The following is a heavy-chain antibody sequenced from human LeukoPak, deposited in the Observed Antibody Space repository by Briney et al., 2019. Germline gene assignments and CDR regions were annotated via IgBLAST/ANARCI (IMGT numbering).Heavy chain of an antibody. CDR2: MNPNSGNT. J-gene: IGHJ4*02. CDR3: ARAIGGLPDY. V-gene: IGHV1-8*01. D-gene: IGHD3-16*01. CDR1: GYTFPSYD. Sequence: GASVTVSCKASGYTFPSYDINWVRQASGQGLEWRGWMNPNSGNTVYAQKFQGRVTMTRNTSISTAYMELSSLRSEDTAVYYCARAIGGLPDYWGQGTLVTVSS.